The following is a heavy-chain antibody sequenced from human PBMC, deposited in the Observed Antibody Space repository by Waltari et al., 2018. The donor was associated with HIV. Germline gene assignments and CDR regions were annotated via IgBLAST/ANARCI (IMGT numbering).Heavy chain of an antibody. CDR2: IIPILGIA. CDR3: ARARTARYYYDSASFQH. J-gene: IGHJ1*01. V-gene: IGHV1-69*02. Sequence: QVQLVQSGAEVKKPGSSVKVSCKASGGTFSSYTISWVRQAPGQGLEWMGRIIPILGIANYAQKFQGRVTITADKSTSTAYMELSSLRSEDTAVYYCARARTARYYYDSASFQHWGQGTLVTVSS. CDR1: GGTFSSYT. D-gene: IGHD3-22*01.